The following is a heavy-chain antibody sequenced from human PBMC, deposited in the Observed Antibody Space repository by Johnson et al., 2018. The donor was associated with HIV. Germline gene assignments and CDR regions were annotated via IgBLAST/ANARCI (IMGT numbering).Heavy chain of an antibody. CDR1: GFTFDDYG. CDR3: AKDRAIYSSRAVVAFDI. CDR2: INWNGGST. Sequence: VQLVESGGGVVRPGGSLRLSCAASGFTFDDYGMSWVRQAPGKGLEWVSGINWNGGSTGYADSVKGRFTISRDNAKNSLYLQMNSLRAEDTAVYYCAKDRAIYSSRAVVAFDIWGQGTMVTVSS. D-gene: IGHD6-13*01. V-gene: IGHV3-20*04. J-gene: IGHJ3*02.